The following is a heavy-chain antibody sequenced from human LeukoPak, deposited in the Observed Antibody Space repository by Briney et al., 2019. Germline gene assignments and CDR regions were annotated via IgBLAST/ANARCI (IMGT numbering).Heavy chain of an antibody. CDR3: ARGITVAGSVYFDY. CDR2: INGDETST. CDR1: GFTFSSYW. D-gene: IGHD6-19*01. Sequence: GGSLRLSCAASGFTFSSYWMHRVRQAPGKGLMWVSRINGDETSTNYADSVKGRFTISRDNAKNTLYLQLSSLRAEDTAVYSCARGITVAGSVYFDYWGQGTLVTVSS. V-gene: IGHV3-74*01. J-gene: IGHJ4*02.